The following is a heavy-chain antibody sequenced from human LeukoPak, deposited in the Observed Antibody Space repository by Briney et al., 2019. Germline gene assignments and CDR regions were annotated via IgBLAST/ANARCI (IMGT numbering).Heavy chain of an antibody. CDR3: ARDRSYGSLYRFDY. CDR1: GYTFTSYG. CDR2: VSAYNGNT. J-gene: IGHJ4*02. Sequence: ASVKVSCKASGYTFTSYGISWVRQAPGQGLEWMGWVSAYNGNTNYAQKLQGRVTMTTDTSTSTAYMELRSLRSDDTAVYYCARDRSYGSLYRFDYWGQGTLVTVSS. V-gene: IGHV1-18*01. D-gene: IGHD5-18*01.